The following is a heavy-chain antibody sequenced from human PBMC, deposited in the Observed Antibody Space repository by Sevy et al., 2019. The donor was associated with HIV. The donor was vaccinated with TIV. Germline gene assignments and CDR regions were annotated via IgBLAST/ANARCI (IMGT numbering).Heavy chain of an antibody. J-gene: IGHJ1*01. CDR2: ISGSGGST. CDR3: AKPSRSWTTAEYFQH. D-gene: IGHD6-13*01. CDR1: GFTFSSYA. Sequence: GGSLRLSCAASGFTFSSYAMSWVRQAPGKGLEWVSAISGSGGSTYYADSVKGRFTISRDNSKNTLYLQMNSLRAEDTAVYYCAKPSRSWTTAEYFQHWGQGTLVTVSS. V-gene: IGHV3-23*01.